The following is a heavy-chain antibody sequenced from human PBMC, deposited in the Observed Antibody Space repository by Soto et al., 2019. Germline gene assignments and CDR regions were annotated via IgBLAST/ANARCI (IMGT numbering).Heavy chain of an antibody. J-gene: IGHJ6*02. CDR1: GFTFSGFY. Sequence: QVQLVQSGAAVKRPGASVKVSCEPSGFTFSGFYLHWVRQAPGQGLEWMGWIKPTTDDTGYAQKFQGRVTLTWDTSSGAGYMDLSRLRSDDTAVYYCARSPYSLEGDGQHYYYGMDLWGLGTTVTVSS. D-gene: IGHD2-15*01. CDR2: IKPTTDDT. CDR3: ARSPYSLEGDGQHYYYGMDL. V-gene: IGHV1-2*02.